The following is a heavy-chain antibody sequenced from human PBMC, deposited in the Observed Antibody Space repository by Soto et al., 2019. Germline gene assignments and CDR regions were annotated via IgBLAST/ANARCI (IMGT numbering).Heavy chain of an antibody. CDR1: GFTFSSYA. D-gene: IGHD1-1*01. V-gene: IGHV3-23*01. CDR3: AKVKGSGPNWYYYGMDV. CDR2: ISGSGGST. J-gene: IGHJ6*02. Sequence: EVQLLESGGGLVQPGGSLRLSCAASGFTFSSYAMSWVRQAPGKGLEWVSAISGSGGSTYYADSVKGRFTISRDNSKNTLYLQMNSLRAEDTAVYYCAKVKGSGPNWYYYGMDVWGQGTTVTVSS.